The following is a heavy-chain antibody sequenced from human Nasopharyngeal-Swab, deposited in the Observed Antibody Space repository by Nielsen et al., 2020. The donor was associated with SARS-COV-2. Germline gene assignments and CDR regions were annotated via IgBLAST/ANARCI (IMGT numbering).Heavy chain of an antibody. CDR2: INPSGGST. CDR1: GYTFTSYY. CDR3: ARDGVITIFGVWRAPGSEYYFDY. Sequence: ASVKVSCKASGYTFTSYYMHWVRQAPGQGLEWMGIINPSGGSTSYAQKFQGRVTMTRDTSTSTVYMELSSLRSEDTAAYYCARDGVITIFGVWRAPGSEYYFDYWGQGTLVTVSS. J-gene: IGHJ4*02. D-gene: IGHD3-3*01. V-gene: IGHV1-46*01.